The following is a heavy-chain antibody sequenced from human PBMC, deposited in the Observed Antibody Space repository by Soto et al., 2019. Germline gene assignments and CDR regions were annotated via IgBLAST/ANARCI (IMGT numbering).Heavy chain of an antibody. V-gene: IGHV3-21*01. CDR1: RFTFSSYF. D-gene: IGHD3-10*01. Sequence: PGGSLKLSSAACRFTFSSYFMNWFRQATGKGLEWVSSISSSSSYIYYSDSVKGRFTISRDNDKNSLYLQMNSLRAEDTALYYCARFTSVRAPKTYYYGMGVWGERITRTVSS. CDR2: ISSSSSYI. J-gene: IGHJ6*01. CDR3: ARFTSVRAPKTYYYGMGV.